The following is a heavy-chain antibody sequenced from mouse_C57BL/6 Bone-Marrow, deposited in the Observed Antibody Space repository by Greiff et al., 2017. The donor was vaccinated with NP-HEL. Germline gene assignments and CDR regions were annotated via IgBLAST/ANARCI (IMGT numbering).Heavy chain of an antibody. CDR2: IDPENGDT. V-gene: IGHV14-4*01. CDR3: TTLYGH. Sequence: EVKLMESGAELVRPGASVKLSCTASGFNIKDDYMHWVKQRPEQGLEWIGWIDPENGDTEYASKFQGKANITADTSSNTAYLQLSSLTSEDTAVYYCTTLYGHWGQGTLVTVSA. D-gene: IGHD1-1*02. J-gene: IGHJ3*01. CDR1: GFNIKDDY.